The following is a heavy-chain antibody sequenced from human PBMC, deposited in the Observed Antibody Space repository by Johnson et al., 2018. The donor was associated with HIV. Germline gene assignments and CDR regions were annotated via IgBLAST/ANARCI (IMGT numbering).Heavy chain of an antibody. CDR2: ISYDGSNK. J-gene: IGHJ3*02. V-gene: IGHV3-30*19. CDR1: GFSLSSYG. CDR3: ARVYSSSSAHAFDI. Sequence: HVQLVESGGGVVQPGRSLRLSCAASGFSLSSYGMHWVRQAPGKGLEWVAVISYDGSNKYFADSVKGRFTISRDNSKNTLYLQMNSLRAEDTAVYYCARVYSSSSAHAFDIWGQGTMVTVSS. D-gene: IGHD6-6*01.